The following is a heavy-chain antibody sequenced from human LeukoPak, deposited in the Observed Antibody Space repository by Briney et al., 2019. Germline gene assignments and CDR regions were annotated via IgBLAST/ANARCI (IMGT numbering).Heavy chain of an antibody. CDR3: AKDLVTGTPDY. Sequence: PGRSLRLSCAASGFTFSDYGMHWVRQASGKGLEWVAVISYDGSNKYYADSVKGRFTIFRDNSKSTLYLQMNSLGAEDTAVYYCAKDLVTGTPDYWGQGTLVTVSS. CDR1: GFTFSDYG. CDR2: ISYDGSNK. J-gene: IGHJ4*02. V-gene: IGHV3-30*18. D-gene: IGHD1-7*01.